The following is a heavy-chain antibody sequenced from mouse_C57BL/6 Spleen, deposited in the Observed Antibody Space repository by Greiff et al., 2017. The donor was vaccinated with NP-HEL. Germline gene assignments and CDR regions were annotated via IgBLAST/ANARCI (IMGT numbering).Heavy chain of an antibody. CDR3: ARCSRDWYFDV. CDR1: GYTFTDYY. D-gene: IGHD1-1*01. J-gene: IGHJ1*03. CDR2: INPNNGGT. Sequence: VQLQQSGPELVKPGASVKISCKASGYTFTDYYMNWVKQSHGKSLEWIGDINPNNGGTSYNQKFKGKATLTVDKSSSTAYTELRSLTSEDSAVYYCARCSRDWYFDVWGTGTTVTVSS. V-gene: IGHV1-26*01.